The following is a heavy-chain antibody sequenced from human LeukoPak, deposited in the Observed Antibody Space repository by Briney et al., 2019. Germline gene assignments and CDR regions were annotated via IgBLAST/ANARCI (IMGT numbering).Heavy chain of an antibody. D-gene: IGHD2-15*01. CDR1: GFTFSSYS. J-gene: IGHJ4*02. V-gene: IGHV3-21*01. Sequence: GGSLRLSCAASGFTFSSYSMNWVRQAPGKGLEWVSYISSSSSYIYYADSVKGRFPISRDNANNSLYLQMNSLRAEDTAVYYCARESVVAATQGDYWGQGTLVTVPS. CDR2: ISSSSSYI. CDR3: ARESVVAATQGDY.